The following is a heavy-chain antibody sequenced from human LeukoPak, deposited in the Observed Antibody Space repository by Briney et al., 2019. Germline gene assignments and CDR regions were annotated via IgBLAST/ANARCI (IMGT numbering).Heavy chain of an antibody. CDR3: ARSVVTLFWYFDL. J-gene: IGHJ2*01. V-gene: IGHV4-59*01. D-gene: IGHD4-23*01. CDR1: GGSISGYY. CDR2: IYYSGST. Sequence: SETLSLTCTVSGGSISGYYYNWIRQPPGKGLEWIGYIYYSGSTNYNPSLKSRVTISLDTSKNQFSLKLSSVTTADTAVYYCARSVVTLFWYFDLWGRGTLVSVSS.